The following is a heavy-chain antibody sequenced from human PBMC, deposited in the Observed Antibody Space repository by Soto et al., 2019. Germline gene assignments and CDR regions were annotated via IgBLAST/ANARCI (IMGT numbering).Heavy chain of an antibody. D-gene: IGHD6-19*01. CDR2: ISAYNGNT. CDR1: GYTFTSYG. V-gene: IGHV1-18*04. J-gene: IGHJ5*02. Sequence: VASVKVSCKASGYTFTSYGISWVRQAPGQGLEWMGWISAYNGNTNYAQKLQGRVTMTTDTSTSTAYMELRSLRSDDTAVYYCARRIAVAGTVNWFDPWGQGTLVTVSS. CDR3: ARRIAVAGTVNWFDP.